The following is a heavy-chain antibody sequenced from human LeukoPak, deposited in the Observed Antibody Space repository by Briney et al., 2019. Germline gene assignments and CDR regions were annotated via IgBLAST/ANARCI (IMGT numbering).Heavy chain of an antibody. J-gene: IGHJ6*03. D-gene: IGHD2-15*01. V-gene: IGHV4-39*01. Sequence: SETLSLTCTVSGGSISSSSYYWGWLRQPPGTGLEWIGSIYYSGSTYYNPSLKSRVTISVDTSKNQFSLKLSSVTAADTAVYYCARHISSNCSGGSCPYYYYYYYMDVWGKGTTVTVSS. CDR1: GGSISSSSYY. CDR2: IYYSGST. CDR3: ARHISSNCSGGSCPYYYYYYYMDV.